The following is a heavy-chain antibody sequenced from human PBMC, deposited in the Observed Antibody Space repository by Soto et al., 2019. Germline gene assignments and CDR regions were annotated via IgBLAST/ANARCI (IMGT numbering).Heavy chain of an antibody. CDR3: AKDLREMATIRPDY. V-gene: IGHV3-30*18. J-gene: IGHJ4*02. CDR2: ISYDGIDK. D-gene: IGHD5-12*01. CDR1: GFTFSSFG. Sequence: QVQLVESGGGVVQPGTSLRLSCAASGFTFSSFGIHWVRQAPGKGLEWVAVISYDGIDKNYGDSVKGRFTISRENSKNMVYRQMNSLGIEDTAVYHCAKDLREMATIRPDYWGQGVLVAVSS.